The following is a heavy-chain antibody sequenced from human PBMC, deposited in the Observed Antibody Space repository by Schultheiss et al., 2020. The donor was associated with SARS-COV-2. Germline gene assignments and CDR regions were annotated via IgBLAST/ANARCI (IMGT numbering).Heavy chain of an antibody. V-gene: IGHV4-39*01. CDR2: IYHSGST. J-gene: IGHJ4*02. D-gene: IGHD1-26*01. CDR3: ARHFGSYRETFDY. Sequence: SETLSLTCTVSGGSISSSSYYWSWIRQPPGKGLEWIGSIYHSGSTYYNPSLKSRVTISVDTSKNQFSLKLSSVTAADTAVYYCARHFGSYRETFDYWGQGTLVTVSS. CDR1: GGSISSSSYY.